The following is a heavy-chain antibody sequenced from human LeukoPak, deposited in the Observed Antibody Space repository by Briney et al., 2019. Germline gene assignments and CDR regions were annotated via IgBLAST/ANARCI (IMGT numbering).Heavy chain of an antibody. CDR3: AREITGYYDSSGCFDY. Sequence: SVKVSCKSSGGTFISYAISWVRQAPGQGLEWMGGIIPIFGTANYAQKFQGRVTITTDESTSTAYMELSSLRSEDTAVYYCAREITGYYDSSGCFDYWGQGTLVTVSS. J-gene: IGHJ4*02. D-gene: IGHD3-22*01. CDR1: GGTFISYA. CDR2: IIPIFGTA. V-gene: IGHV1-69*05.